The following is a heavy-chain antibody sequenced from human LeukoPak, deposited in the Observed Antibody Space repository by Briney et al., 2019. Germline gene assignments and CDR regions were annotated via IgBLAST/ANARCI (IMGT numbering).Heavy chain of an antibody. V-gene: IGHV1-2*06. CDR2: INPNSGGT. CDR3: ARDSYDSSGYLVDY. J-gene: IGHJ4*02. CDR1: GYTFTGYY. Sequence: ASVKVSCKASGYTFTGYYMHWVRQAPGQGLEWMGRINPNSGGTNYAQKFQGRVTMTRDTSISTAYMELSRLRSEDTAVYYCARDSYDSSGYLVDYWGQGTLVTVSS. D-gene: IGHD3-22*01.